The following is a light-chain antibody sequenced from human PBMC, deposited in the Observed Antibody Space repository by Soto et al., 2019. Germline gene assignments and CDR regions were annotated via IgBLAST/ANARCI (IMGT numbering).Light chain of an antibody. CDR2: DAS. J-gene: IGKJ1*01. V-gene: IGKV3-15*01. CDR1: QSVSGK. CDR3: QQYNSYSRT. Sequence: EVLMTQSPATLSVSPGERATLSCRASQSVSGKLAWYQQKPGQAPRLLIYDASTRATGIPARFSGSGSGTEFTLTISSLQSEDFAVYYCQQYNSYSRTFGQGTKWIS.